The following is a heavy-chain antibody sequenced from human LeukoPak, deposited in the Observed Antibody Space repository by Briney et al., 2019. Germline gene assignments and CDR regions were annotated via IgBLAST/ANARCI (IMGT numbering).Heavy chain of an antibody. CDR2: IYHSGST. CDR3: ARGELCGGDCYYYFDY. V-gene: IGHV4-30-2*01. CDR1: GGSISSGGYS. Sequence: SQTLSLTCAVSGGSISSGGYSWSWIRQPPGKGLEWIGYIYHSGSTYYNPSLKSRVTISVDRSKNQFSLKLSSVTAAGTAVYYCARGELCGGDCYYYFDYWGQGTLVTASS. J-gene: IGHJ4*02. D-gene: IGHD2-21*02.